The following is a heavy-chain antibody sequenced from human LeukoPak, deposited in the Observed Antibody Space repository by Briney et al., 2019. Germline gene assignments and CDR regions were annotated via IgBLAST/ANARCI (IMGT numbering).Heavy chain of an antibody. D-gene: IGHD2-2*01. CDR3: ARDEGYCTITTCYRNWFDP. J-gene: IGHJ5*02. CDR2: ISTYYGNK. V-gene: IGHV1-18*01. Sequence: ASVKVSCKASGYTFTNHGISWVRQAPGQGLEGMGWISTYYGNKNYAQKLQGRVTMTTDTSTSTAFMELRSLRSDDTAVYYCARDEGYCTITTCYRNWFDPWGQGTLVTVSS. CDR1: GYTFTNHG.